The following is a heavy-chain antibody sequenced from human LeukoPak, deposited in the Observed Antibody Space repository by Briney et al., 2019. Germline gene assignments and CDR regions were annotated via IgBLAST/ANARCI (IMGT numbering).Heavy chain of an antibody. CDR2: FYDSGST. CDR1: GGSISSYY. CDR3: VRHPNPYYYDSSYSYGNFEY. Sequence: SETLSLTCTVSGGSISSYYWSWIRQPPGKGLEWIGYFYDSGSTNYNPSLRSRVTISVDTSKNQFSLKLSSVTAADTAVYYCVRHPNPYYYDSSYSYGNFEYWGQGTLVTVSS. D-gene: IGHD3-22*01. V-gene: IGHV4-59*08. J-gene: IGHJ4*01.